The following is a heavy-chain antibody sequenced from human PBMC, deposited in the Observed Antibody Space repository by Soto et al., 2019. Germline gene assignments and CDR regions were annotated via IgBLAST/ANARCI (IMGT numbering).Heavy chain of an antibody. D-gene: IGHD1-1*01. CDR3: ASGLQPQLYRYYCYGMDV. CDR2: IYYTGRT. CDR1: GDSVGIYY. J-gene: IGHJ6*02. Sequence: QVQLQESGPGLVKPSETLSLTCTVSGDSVGIYYWGWIRQPPGRGLEWIGYIYYTGRTHYNPSLMSQVRIAVHPSKHQFSLKLGSVNAADTAVYYCASGLQPQLYRYYCYGMDVWGQGTTVTVSS. V-gene: IGHV4-59*02.